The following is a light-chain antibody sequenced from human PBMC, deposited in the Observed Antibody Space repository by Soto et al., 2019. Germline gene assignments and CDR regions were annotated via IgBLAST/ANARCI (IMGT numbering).Light chain of an antibody. CDR1: SSDVGGYRY. V-gene: IGLV2-14*01. J-gene: IGLJ1*01. Sequence: QSALTQPAAVSGSPGQSITISCTGTSSDVGGYRYVSWYQQHPGKAPKLMIYEVSNRPSGVSNRFSGSKSGNTASLTISGLQAEDEADYYCSLYTSGSTYVFGTGTKVTVL. CDR2: EVS. CDR3: SLYTSGSTYV.